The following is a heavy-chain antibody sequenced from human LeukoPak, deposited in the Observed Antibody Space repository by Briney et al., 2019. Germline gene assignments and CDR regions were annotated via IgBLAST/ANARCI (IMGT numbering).Heavy chain of an antibody. V-gene: IGHV3-7*04. CDR2: VKHDGSEK. Sequence: PGGSLRLSCAASGFTSTYWMHWVRQAPGKGLEWVANVKHDGSEKFYVDSVKGRFTISRDNAQNSLYLQMNSLRAEDTAVYYCVRGSSGRYGFDYWGQGTLVTVSS. CDR3: VRGSSGRYGFDY. CDR1: GFTSTYW. J-gene: IGHJ4*02. D-gene: IGHD6-19*01.